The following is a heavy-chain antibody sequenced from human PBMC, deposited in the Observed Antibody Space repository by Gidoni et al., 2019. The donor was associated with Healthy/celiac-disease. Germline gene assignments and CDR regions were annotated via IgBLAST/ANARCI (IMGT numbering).Heavy chain of an antibody. Sequence: QVQLQESGPGLVKPSETLSLTCTVSGGSVSSDNYYWSWIRQPPGKGLEWIGYIYYSGSTNYNPSLKSRVTISVDTSKNQFSLKLSSVTAADTAVYYCARTRFLEWSSGITGTTYAFDIWGQGTMVTVSS. J-gene: IGHJ3*02. V-gene: IGHV4-61*01. D-gene: IGHD1-7*01. CDR1: GGSVSSDNYY. CDR3: ARTRFLEWSSGITGTTYAFDI. CDR2: IYYSGST.